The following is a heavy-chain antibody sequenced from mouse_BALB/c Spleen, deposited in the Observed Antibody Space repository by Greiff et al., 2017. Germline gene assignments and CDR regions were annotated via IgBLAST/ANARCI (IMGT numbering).Heavy chain of an antibody. V-gene: IGHV3-2*02. Sequence: VQLKESGPGLVKPSQSLSLTCTVTGYSITSDYAWNWIRQFPGNKLEWMGYISYSGSTSYNPSLKSRISITRDTSKNQFFLQLNSVTTEDTATYYCARYYADYWGQGTTLTVSS. CDR2: ISYSGST. D-gene: IGHD1-1*02. CDR3: ARYYADY. CDR1: GYSITSDYA. J-gene: IGHJ2*01.